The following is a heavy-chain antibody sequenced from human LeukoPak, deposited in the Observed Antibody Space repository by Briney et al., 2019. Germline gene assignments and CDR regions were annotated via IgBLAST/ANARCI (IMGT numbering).Heavy chain of an antibody. CDR1: GYTFTAYY. CDR3: AREIGSGSFLDY. V-gene: IGHV1-2*02. Sequence: GASVKVSCKASGYTFTAYYMHWVRQAPGQGLEWMGWINPNSDGTNYAQKFQGRVTMTRDTSISTAYMELSSLRSDDTAVYYCAREIGSGSFLDYWGQGTLVTVSS. CDR2: INPNSDGT. D-gene: IGHD3-10*01. J-gene: IGHJ4*02.